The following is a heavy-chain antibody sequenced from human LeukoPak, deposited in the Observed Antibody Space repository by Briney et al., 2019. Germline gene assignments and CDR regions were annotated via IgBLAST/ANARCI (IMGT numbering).Heavy chain of an antibody. V-gene: IGHV1-46*01. CDR3: ARDLAPAAGDSSGWYVGDY. Sequence: ASVKGSCKASGYTFTSCYMHWVRHAPGQGLERMGIINPSGGSTSYAQKFQGRVTITRDTSTSTVYMELSSLRSEDTAVYDWARDLAPAAGDSSGWYVGDYWGQGTLVTVSS. D-gene: IGHD6-19*01. CDR2: INPSGGST. J-gene: IGHJ4*02. CDR1: GYTFTSCY.